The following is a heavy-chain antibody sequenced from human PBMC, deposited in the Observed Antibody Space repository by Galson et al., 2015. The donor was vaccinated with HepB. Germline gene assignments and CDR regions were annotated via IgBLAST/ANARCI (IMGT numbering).Heavy chain of an antibody. D-gene: IGHD5-18*01. V-gene: IGHV4-59*08. Sequence: LSLTCTVSGGSISSYYWSWVRQPPGKGLEWIGYIYYSGSTNYNPSLKSRVTISVDTSKNQFSLKLSSVTAADTAVYYCARLRGYNWYFDLWGRGTLVTVSS. CDR3: ARLRGYNWYFDL. CDR1: GGSISSYY. CDR2: IYYSGST. J-gene: IGHJ2*01.